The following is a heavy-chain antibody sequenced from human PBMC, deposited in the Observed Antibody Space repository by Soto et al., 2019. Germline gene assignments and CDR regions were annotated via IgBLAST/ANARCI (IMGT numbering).Heavy chain of an antibody. CDR3: ARLSHCASSSCSLSIDY. CDR1: GGSISSSDYY. Sequence: ETLSLTCTVSGGSISSSDYYWGWIRQPPGKGLEWIGSIYYRGSTYYNPSLRSRLTISVDTSKNQFSLKLSSVTAADTAVYYCARLSHCASSSCSLSIDYWGHGTLVTVSS. V-gene: IGHV4-39*01. CDR2: IYYRGST. D-gene: IGHD2-2*01. J-gene: IGHJ4*01.